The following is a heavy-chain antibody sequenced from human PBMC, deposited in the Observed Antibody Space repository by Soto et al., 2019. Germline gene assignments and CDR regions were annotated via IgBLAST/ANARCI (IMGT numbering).Heavy chain of an antibody. CDR2: INPGNGDT. CDR1: GYTFTTYT. CDR3: GRNHPWFQIGWWGAGAI. D-gene: IGHD2-15*01. J-gene: IGHJ3*02. Sequence: QVQLVQSGAEVKKPGASVKVSCRASGYTFTTYTILWVRQAPGQRLEWMAWINPGNGDTKYAQNFQGRVTATRDTSASTAYVEMCSPRSEDTATHDCGRNHPWFQIGWWGAGAIWGEGTMVTASS. V-gene: IGHV1-3*01.